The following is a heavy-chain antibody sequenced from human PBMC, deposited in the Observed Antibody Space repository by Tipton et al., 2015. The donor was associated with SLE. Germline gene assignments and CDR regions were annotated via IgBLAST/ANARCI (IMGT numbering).Heavy chain of an antibody. CDR1: GGSFSGYY. J-gene: IGHJ4*02. CDR2: INHSGST. CDR3: ARGNDFWSGYLYYFDY. Sequence: AGLVKPSETLSLTCAVYGGSFSGYYWSWIRQPPGKGLEWIGEINHSGSTNYNPSLKSRVTISVDTSKNQFSLKLSSVTAADTAVYYCARGNDFWSGYLYYFDYWGQGTLVTVSS. V-gene: IGHV4-34*01. D-gene: IGHD3-3*01.